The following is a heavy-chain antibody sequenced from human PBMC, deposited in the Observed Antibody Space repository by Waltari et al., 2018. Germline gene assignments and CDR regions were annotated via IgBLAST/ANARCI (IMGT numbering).Heavy chain of an antibody. J-gene: IGHJ4*02. V-gene: IGHV3-53*02. D-gene: IGHD3-3*01. CDR2: IYSGGST. CDR3: ARVSFGVVSKYFDY. Sequence: EVQLVETGGGLIQPGGSLRLSCAASGLTVSSDYMSWVRQAPGKGLEWVSVIYSGGSTYYADSVKGRFTISRDNSKNTLSLQMNSLRAEDTAVYYCARVSFGVVSKYFDYWGQGTLVTVSS. CDR1: GLTVSSDY.